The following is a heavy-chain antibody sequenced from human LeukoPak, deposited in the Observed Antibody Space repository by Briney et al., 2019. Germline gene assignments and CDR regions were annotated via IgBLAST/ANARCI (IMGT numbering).Heavy chain of an antibody. V-gene: IGHV3-15*01. CDR2: IKSKTDGGTT. J-gene: IGHJ6*02. CDR1: GFTFSNAW. D-gene: IGHD3-3*01. Sequence: AGGSLRLSCAASGFTFSNAWMSCVRQAPGKGLEWVGRIKSKTDGGTTDYAAPVKGRFTISRDDSKNTLYLQMNSLKTEDTAVYYCTTEIFLRPLAYYYYGMDVWGQGTTVTVSS. CDR3: TTEIFLRPLAYYYYGMDV.